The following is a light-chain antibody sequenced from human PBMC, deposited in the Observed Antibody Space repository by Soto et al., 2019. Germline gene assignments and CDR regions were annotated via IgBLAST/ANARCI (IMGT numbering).Light chain of an antibody. Sequence: EIVLTQSPGTLSLSPGERATLSCRASRSVSSTYLAWYQQKPGQAPRLLIYAASSRATGIPDRFSGSGSGTDFTLTISRLEPEDFAVYYCQQRSNWPPSVGQGTRLEIK. CDR1: RSVSSTY. V-gene: IGKV3D-20*02. J-gene: IGKJ5*01. CDR2: AAS. CDR3: QQRSNWPPS.